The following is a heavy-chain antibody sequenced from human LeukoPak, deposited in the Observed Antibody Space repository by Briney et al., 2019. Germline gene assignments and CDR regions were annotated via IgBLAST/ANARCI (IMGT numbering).Heavy chain of an antibody. CDR2: ISAYNGNT. CDR3: ARTPTYYYYYMDV. CDR1: SYTFTSYG. V-gene: IGHV1-18*01. D-gene: IGHD3-16*01. Sequence: ASVKVSCKASSYTFTSYGISWVRQAPGQGLEWMGWISAYNGNTNYAQKLQGRVTMTTDTSTSTAYMELRSLRPDDTAVYYCARTPTYYYYYMDVWGKGTTVTVSS. J-gene: IGHJ6*03.